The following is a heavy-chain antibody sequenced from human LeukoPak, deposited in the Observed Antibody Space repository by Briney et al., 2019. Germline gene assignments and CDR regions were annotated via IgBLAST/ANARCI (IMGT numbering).Heavy chain of an antibody. Sequence: GSSVKVSCKASGGSFSSYVITWVRQAPGQGLEWMGRIIPILGVSNFAQKFQGRVTITAEKSTNTAHMELTRLDSEDTAVYYCTREGVYAPDPSSYHRDAFDIWGQGTVVIVSS. V-gene: IGHV1-69*04. J-gene: IGHJ3*02. CDR1: GGSFSSYV. CDR3: TREGVYAPDPSSYHRDAFDI. D-gene: IGHD3-16*02. CDR2: IIPILGVS.